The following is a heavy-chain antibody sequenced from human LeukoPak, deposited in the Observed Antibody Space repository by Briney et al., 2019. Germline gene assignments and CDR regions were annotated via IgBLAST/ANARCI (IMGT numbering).Heavy chain of an antibody. CDR3: ARDHEGSPFWRDAFDI. CDR2: ISGYNHKT. V-gene: IGHV1-18*04. CDR1: GYTLSSYG. J-gene: IGHJ3*02. Sequence: ASVKVSCKAFGYTLSSYGISWLRQAPGQGLEWIGWISGYNHKTKYAQTFQGRVAMTIDTSTKTVSMELRILRSDDTAVYYCARDHEGSPFWRDAFDIWGQGTMVTVSS. D-gene: IGHD3-3*01.